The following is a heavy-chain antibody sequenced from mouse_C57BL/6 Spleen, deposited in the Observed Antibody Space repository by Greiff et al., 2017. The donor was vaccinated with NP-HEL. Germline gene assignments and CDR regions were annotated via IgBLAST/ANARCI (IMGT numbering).Heavy chain of an antibody. CDR3: ARSPSSYGNFY. V-gene: IGHV1-59*01. D-gene: IGHD2-1*01. CDR2: IDPSDSYT. CDR1: GYTFTSYW. Sequence: VQLQQPGAELVRPGTSVKLSCKASGYTFTSYWMHWVKQRPGQGLEWIGVIDPSDSYTNYNQKFKGKATLTVDTSSSTAYMQLSSLTSEDSAVYYCARSPSSYGNFYWGQGTTLTVSS. J-gene: IGHJ2*01.